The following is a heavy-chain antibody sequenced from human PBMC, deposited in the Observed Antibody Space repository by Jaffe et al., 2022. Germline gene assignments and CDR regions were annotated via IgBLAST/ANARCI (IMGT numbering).Heavy chain of an antibody. CDR1: GDSIVNSAW. D-gene: IGHD6-6*01. CDR2: IFHNGST. CDR3: ARGPEQLAALDC. J-gene: IGHJ4*02. V-gene: IGHV4-4*02. Sequence: QVQLQESGPGLVRPTGTLSLTCTVAGDSIVNSAWWSWVRQPPEKGLEWIGEIFHNGSTNYNPSLKSRLTISIDKPTKEFSLNLKSMTAADSGVYYCARGPEQLAALDCWGQGIQVTVSS.